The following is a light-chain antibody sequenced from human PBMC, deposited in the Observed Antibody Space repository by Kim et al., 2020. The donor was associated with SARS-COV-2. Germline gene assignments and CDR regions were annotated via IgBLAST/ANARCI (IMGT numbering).Light chain of an antibody. V-gene: IGLV3-9*01. CDR2: MDS. Sequence: SYDLTQPLSVSVALGQTARITCGGNNIGRKNVHWYQQKPGQAPVLVIYMDSNRPSGISEHFSGSNSGNTATLTVSRAQAGDEADYYCQVWDSNTVVFGGG. J-gene: IGLJ2*01. CDR1: NIGRKN. CDR3: QVWDSNTVV.